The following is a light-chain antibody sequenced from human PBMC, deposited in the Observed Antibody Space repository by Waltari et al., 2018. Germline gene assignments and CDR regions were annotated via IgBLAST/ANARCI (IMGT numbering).Light chain of an antibody. J-gene: IGLJ2*01. V-gene: IGLV2-8*01. CDR2: EVG. Sequence: QSALTQPPSASGSPGQSVTISCTGTSSDVGGYNYVSWYQQHPGKAPTVMIFEVGKRPSCVPERVSGSKSGNASSLAVFGLQAEDEADYFCSSYAVSDNPNVVFGGGTKLIVL. CDR1: SSDVGGYNY. CDR3: SSYAVSDNPNVV.